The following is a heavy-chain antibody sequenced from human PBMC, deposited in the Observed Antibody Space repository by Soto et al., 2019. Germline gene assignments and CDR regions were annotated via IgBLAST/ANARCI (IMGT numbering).Heavy chain of an antibody. Sequence: QVQLQESGPGLVKPSETLSLTCTVSVGSISTYYWSWIRQPPGKGLEWIGYIYYSGSTNYNPSLKSRVTISLDTSKNQFSLKLSSVTAADTAVYYCARDRLANWFDPWGQGTLVTVSS. CDR2: IYYSGST. J-gene: IGHJ5*02. CDR3: ARDRLANWFDP. V-gene: IGHV4-59*01. CDR1: VGSISTYY. D-gene: IGHD3-9*01.